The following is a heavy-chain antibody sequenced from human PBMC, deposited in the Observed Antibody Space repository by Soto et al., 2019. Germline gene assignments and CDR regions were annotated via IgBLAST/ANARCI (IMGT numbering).Heavy chain of an antibody. D-gene: IGHD6-6*01. J-gene: IGHJ4*02. CDR3: ARAQYSSSSFFFDY. CDR1: GYTFTTYY. CDR2: INPTGGST. V-gene: IGHV1-46*01. Sequence: ASVKVSCKASGYTFTTYYMHWVRQAPGQGLEWMGIINPTGGSTNYAQRFQGRVTMTWDTSTSTVYMELSSLRSDDTAVYYCARAQYSSSSFFFDYWGQGTTVTV.